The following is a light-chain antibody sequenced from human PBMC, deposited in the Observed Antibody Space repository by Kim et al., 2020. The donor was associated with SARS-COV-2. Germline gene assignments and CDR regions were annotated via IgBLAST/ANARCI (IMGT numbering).Light chain of an antibody. J-gene: IGLJ3*02. V-gene: IGLV2-14*03. CDR3: CSYTGISTLV. Sequence: QSALTQPGSVSGSPGQSITISCTGTSSDVGGYDYVSWYQQHPGKAPKLMIYDVTNRPSGVSNRFSGSKSDNTASLTISGLLAEEEADYYCCSYTGISTLVFGGGTKLTVL. CDR2: DVT. CDR1: SSDVGGYDY.